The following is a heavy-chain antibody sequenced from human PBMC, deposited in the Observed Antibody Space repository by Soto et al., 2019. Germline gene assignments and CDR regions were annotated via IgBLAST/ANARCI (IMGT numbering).Heavy chain of an antibody. D-gene: IGHD3-22*01. Sequence: SQTLSLTCDISGDSVSTNTSTWDWIRQSLSRGLEWLGRTYYRSRWYFDYAVSVKSRITISPDISNNQVSLQLTSVTPDDTAIYYCVRLIGNSWLDSWGQGTLVTV. CDR2: TYYRSRWYF. CDR3: VRLIGNSWLDS. V-gene: IGHV6-1*01. J-gene: IGHJ5*01. CDR1: GDSVSTNTST.